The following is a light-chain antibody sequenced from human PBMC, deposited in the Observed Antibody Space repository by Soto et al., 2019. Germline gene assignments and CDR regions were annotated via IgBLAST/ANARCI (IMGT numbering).Light chain of an antibody. V-gene: IGKV1-5*01. CDR2: DAS. Sequence: DIQMTQSPSILSASVGDRVTITCRASQSVSSWLSWYQQRPWQAPKLLIYDASTLTSGVPSRFSGSGSGTEFTLTISRLQPEDFATYYCQQYHVFWTFGQGTKV. CDR1: QSVSSW. CDR3: QQYHVFWT. J-gene: IGKJ1*01.